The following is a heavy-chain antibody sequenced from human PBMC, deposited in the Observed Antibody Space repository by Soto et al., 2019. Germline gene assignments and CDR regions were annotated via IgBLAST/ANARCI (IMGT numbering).Heavy chain of an antibody. J-gene: IGHJ4*02. CDR2: IYSDGST. D-gene: IGHD4-17*01. Sequence: GGSLRLSCAASGFTVNSNYMSWVRQAPGKGLEWVSVIYSDGSTYSADSVKGRFTISRDNSKNTLYLQMNSLRAEDTAVYYCARHAYGDYGLDYWGQGTLVTVSS. CDR3: ARHAYGDYGLDY. V-gene: IGHV3-53*01. CDR1: GFTVNSNY.